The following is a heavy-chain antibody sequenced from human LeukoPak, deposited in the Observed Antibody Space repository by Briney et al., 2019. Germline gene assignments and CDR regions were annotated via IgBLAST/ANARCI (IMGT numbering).Heavy chain of an antibody. D-gene: IGHD3-10*01. CDR3: ARNYYGSGSYSSSGMDV. CDR1: GGSISSGASD. Sequence: PSETLSLTCTVSGGSISSGASDWGWIRQHPKRGLEWVGYINHSGSTYYNPSLGSRVTISVDTSKNQFSLKLSSVTAADTAVYYCARNYYGSGSYSSSGMDVWGQGTTVTVSS. CDR2: INHSGST. J-gene: IGHJ6*02. V-gene: IGHV4-30-4*01.